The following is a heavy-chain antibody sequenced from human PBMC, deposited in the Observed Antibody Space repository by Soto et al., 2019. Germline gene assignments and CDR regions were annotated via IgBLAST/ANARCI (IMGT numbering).Heavy chain of an antibody. Sequence: EVQLLESGGGLVQPGGSLRLSCAASGFTFSTYAMSWVRQAPGGGPEWVSTFSGNAGRTSGRTYYADSVQGRFTISRDDSKNTLYLQMNSLRAEDTALYYCVKDWTGDKCPCMVVWGQGTTVTVSS. CDR3: VKDWTGDKCPCMVV. CDR2: FSGNAGRTSGRT. J-gene: IGHJ6*02. CDR1: GFTFSTYA. D-gene: IGHD2-8*02. V-gene: IGHV3-23*01.